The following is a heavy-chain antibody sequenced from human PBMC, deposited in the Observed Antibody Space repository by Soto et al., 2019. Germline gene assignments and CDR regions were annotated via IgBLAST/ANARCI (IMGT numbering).Heavy chain of an antibody. J-gene: IGHJ5*01. CDR1: GGSISSGGYY. D-gene: IGHD2-15*01. Sequence: PSETLSLTCTVSGGSISSGGYYWSWIRQHPGKGLEWIGYIYYSGSTYYNPSLKSRVTISVDTSKNQFSLKLSSVTAADTAVYFCARGRYCLTRRCFPIWFDSWGHGALVTVSS. V-gene: IGHV4-31*03. CDR3: ARGRYCLTRRCFPIWFDS. CDR2: IYYSGST.